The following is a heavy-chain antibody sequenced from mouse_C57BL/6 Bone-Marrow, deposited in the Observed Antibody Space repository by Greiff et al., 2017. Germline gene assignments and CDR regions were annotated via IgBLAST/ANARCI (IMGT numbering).Heavy chain of an antibody. CDR3: TSSLIYYDCYYHV. V-gene: IGHV14-1*01. CDR1: GFNIKDYY. J-gene: IGHJ1*03. D-gene: IGHD2-4*01. Sequence: EVKLQQSGAELVRPGASVKLSCTASGFNIKDYYMHWVKQRPEQGLEWIGRIDPEDGGTEYAQKFQGKATLTADTSSNTAYLQLSSRPSEDTAVYYCTSSLIYYDCYYHVWGTGTTVTVSS. CDR2: IDPEDGGT.